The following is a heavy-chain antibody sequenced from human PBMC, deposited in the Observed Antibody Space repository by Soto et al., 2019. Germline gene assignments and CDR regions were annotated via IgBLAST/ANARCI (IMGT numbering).Heavy chain of an antibody. D-gene: IGHD3-10*01. CDR1: GGSISSGGYS. CDR2: IYHSGST. CDR3: ARDSYGSGSYYNVGWFDP. Sequence: SETLSLTCAVSGGSISSGGYSWSWIRQPPGKGLEWIGYIYHSGSTYYNPSLKSRVTISVDRSKNQFSLKLSSVTAADTAVYYCARDSYGSGSYYNVGWFDPWGQGTLVTVSS. V-gene: IGHV4-30-2*01. J-gene: IGHJ5*02.